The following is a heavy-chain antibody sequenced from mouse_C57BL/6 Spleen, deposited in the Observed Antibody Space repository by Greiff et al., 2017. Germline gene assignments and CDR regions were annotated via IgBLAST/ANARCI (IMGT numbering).Heavy chain of an antibody. CDR2: IYPGDGDT. CDR3: ASRLYYAMDY. J-gene: IGHJ4*01. CDR1: GYAFSSYW. V-gene: IGHV1-80*01. Sequence: VQLQQSGAELVKPGASVKISCKASGYAFSSYWMNWVKQRPGKGLEWIGQIYPGDGDTNYNGKFKGKATLTVDKSSSTAYMQLSSLSSEDSAVYYCASRLYYAMDYWGQGTSVTVSS. D-gene: IGHD2-12*01.